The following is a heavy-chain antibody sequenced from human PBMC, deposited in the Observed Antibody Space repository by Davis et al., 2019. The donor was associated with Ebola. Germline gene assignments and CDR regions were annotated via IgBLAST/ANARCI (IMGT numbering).Heavy chain of an antibody. CDR2: ISYNGSKK. CDR1: RFTFSNYG. D-gene: IGHD4-17*01. J-gene: IGHJ4*02. Sequence: PGGSLRLSCAASRFTFSNYGMHWVRQAPGKGLEWVAVISYNGSKKYYADSVKGRFTISRDNSKNTLYLQMNSLSTEDTAVYYCVCSYGEPEAVDYWGQGTLVTVSS. CDR3: VCSYGEPEAVDY. V-gene: IGHV3-30*03.